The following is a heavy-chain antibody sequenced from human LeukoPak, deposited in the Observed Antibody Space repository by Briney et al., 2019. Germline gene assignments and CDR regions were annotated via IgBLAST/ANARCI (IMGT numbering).Heavy chain of an antibody. CDR1: GFTFSSYG. J-gene: IGHJ4*02. D-gene: IGHD3-22*01. V-gene: IGHV3-30*02. CDR2: IRYDGSNK. CDR3: ARESESYDSSGSTFKY. Sequence: GGSLRLSCAASGFTFSSYGMHWVRQAPGKGLEWVAFIRYDGSNKYYADSVKGRFTISRDNSKNTLYLQMNSLRAEDTAVYYCARESESYDSSGSTFKYWGQGTLVTVSS.